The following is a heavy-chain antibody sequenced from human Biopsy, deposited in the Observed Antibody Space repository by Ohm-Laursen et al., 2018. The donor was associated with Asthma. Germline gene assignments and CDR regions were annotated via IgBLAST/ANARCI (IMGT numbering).Heavy chain of an antibody. CDR3: ASYEVVTAILPMDV. Sequence: SLRLSCTASGFTFRSYAMHWVRQAPGKGLEWVAFLSYDGSNKYYGDSVKGRFTISRDNSKNTLYLQMDSLRAEDTAVYYCASYEVVTAILPMDVWGQGTTATVSS. CDR1: GFTFRSYA. J-gene: IGHJ6*02. CDR2: LSYDGSNK. D-gene: IGHD2-21*02. V-gene: IGHV3-30*04.